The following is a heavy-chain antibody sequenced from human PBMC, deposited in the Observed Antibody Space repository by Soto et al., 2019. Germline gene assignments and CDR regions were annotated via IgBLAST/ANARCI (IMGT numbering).Heavy chain of an antibody. CDR2: IYYSGST. CDR1: GGSISRSSYY. Sequence: QLQLQESGPGLVKPSETLSLTCTVSGGSISRSSYYWGWIRQPPGKGLEWIGSIYYSGSTYYNPSLKSRVTISVDTSKNQFSLKLSSVTAADTAVYYCARSMTTVVTLDYWGQGTLVTVSS. D-gene: IGHD4-17*01. CDR3: ARSMTTVVTLDY. V-gene: IGHV4-39*01. J-gene: IGHJ4*02.